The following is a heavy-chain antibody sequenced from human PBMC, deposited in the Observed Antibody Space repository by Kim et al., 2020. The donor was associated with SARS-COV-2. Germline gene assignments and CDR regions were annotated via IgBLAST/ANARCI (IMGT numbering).Heavy chain of an antibody. CDR1: GFTFADYA. CDR2: ISWNSGSI. CDR3: ARNMWADVVTAVDV. J-gene: IGHJ6*04. D-gene: IGHD2-21*02. Sequence: LSLTCEVSGFTFADYAMHWVRQAPGKGLEWVSGISWNSGSIGYADSVKGRFTISRDNAKRSLYLQMNSLRGEDTALYFCARNMWADVVTAVDVWGKGTTVIVSS. V-gene: IGHV3-9*01.